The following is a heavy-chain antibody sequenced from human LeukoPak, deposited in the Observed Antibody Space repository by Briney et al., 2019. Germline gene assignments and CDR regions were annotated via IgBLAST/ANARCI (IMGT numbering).Heavy chain of an antibody. V-gene: IGHV3-66*02. J-gene: IGHJ6*03. CDR1: GFTVSSNY. CDR3: AQIVVVPAAIYYYYYYYMDV. D-gene: IGHD2-2*01. CDR2: IYSGGST. Sequence: GGSLRLSCAASGFTVSSNYMSWVRQAPGKGLEWVSVIYSGGSTYYADSVKGRFTISRDNSKHTLYLQMNSLRAQETAVYYCAQIVVVPAAIYYYYYYYMDVWGKGTTVTVSS.